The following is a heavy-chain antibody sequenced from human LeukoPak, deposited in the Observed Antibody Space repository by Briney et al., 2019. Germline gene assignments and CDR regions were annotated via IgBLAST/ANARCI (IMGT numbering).Heavy chain of an antibody. V-gene: IGHV4-4*02. CDR1: GASISSGYW. J-gene: IGHJ4*02. D-gene: IGHD3-10*01. CDR3: ARDDTGVIRGIRFHY. CDR2: ICHSGST. Sequence: PSETLSLTCAVSGASISSGYWWSWVRQPPGKGLEWIGEICHSGSTNHNPSLKIRVTISVDKSKSQFSLNLSSVTAADTAVYYCARDDTGVIRGIRFHYWGQGTLVTVSS.